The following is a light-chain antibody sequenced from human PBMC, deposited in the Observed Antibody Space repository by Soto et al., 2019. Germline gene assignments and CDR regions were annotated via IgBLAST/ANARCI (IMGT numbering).Light chain of an antibody. CDR2: DAS. CDR3: QQGRKWPLT. V-gene: IGKV3-15*01. CDR1: QNVYNN. J-gene: IGKJ4*01. Sequence: EIVMTQSPATLSVSPGEGATLSCKASQNVYNNLAWYQQRPGQPPRLLIYDASTRATGISARFSGSGYGTEFDSTIRRLHSEGFAGYFRQQGRKWPLTFGGGTKGDNK.